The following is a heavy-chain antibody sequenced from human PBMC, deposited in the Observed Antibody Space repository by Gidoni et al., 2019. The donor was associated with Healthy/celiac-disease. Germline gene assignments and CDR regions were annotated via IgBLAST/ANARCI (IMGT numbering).Heavy chain of an antibody. J-gene: IGHJ3*02. Sequence: QVQLVQSGAEVKKPGASVKVSCKASGYTFTGYYMHWVRQAPGQGLEWMGWINPNRGGTNDAQKFQGWVTMTRDTSISTAYMELSRLRSDDTAVYYCARTGYCSSTSCPNGGAFDIWAKGQWSPSLQ. V-gene: IGHV1-2*04. CDR1: GYTFTGYY. CDR2: INPNRGGT. CDR3: ARTGYCSSTSCPNGGAFDI. D-gene: IGHD2-2*03.